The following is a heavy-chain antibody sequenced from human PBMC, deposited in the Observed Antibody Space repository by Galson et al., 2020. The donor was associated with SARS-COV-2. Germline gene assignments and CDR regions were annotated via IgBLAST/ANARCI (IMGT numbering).Heavy chain of an antibody. CDR1: GGSISSSSYY. CDR3: ARDGGPTYCSNGVCFTVHRFDC. CDR2: FYYSENT. D-gene: IGHD2-8*01. V-gene: IGHV4-39*07. Sequence: SETLSLTCTVSGGSISSSSYYWGWIRQPPGKGLEWIGSFYYSENTYYNPSLKSRVTMSVDTSKNQFSLKLSSVTAADTAVYYCARDGGPTYCSNGVCFTVHRFDCWGQGILVTVSS. J-gene: IGHJ4*02.